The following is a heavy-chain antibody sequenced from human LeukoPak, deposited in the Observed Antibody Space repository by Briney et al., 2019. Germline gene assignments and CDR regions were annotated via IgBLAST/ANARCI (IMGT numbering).Heavy chain of an antibody. J-gene: IGHJ5*02. CDR2: IIPILGIA. D-gene: IGHD3-22*01. Sequence: SVKVSCKASGGTFSSYAISWVRQAPGQGLEWMGRIIPILGIANYAQKFQGRVTITADKSTSTAYMELSSLRSEDTAVYYCARAYYDSSGYYYHNNWFYPWGQGTLVTVSS. CDR3: ARAYYDSSGYYYHNNWFYP. V-gene: IGHV1-69*04. CDR1: GGTFSSYA.